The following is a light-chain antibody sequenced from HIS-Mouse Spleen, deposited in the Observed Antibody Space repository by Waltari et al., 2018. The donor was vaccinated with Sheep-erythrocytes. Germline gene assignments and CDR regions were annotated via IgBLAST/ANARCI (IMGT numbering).Light chain of an antibody. CDR2: DVT. CDR1: SSDVGGYNF. CDR3: CSYAGSSTPWV. J-gene: IGLJ3*02. Sequence: QSALTQPASVSGSPGQSITISCTGTSSDVGGYNFVSWYQQHPGKAPKLIIYDVTNRPSGVSNRFSGSRSGNTASLTISGLQAEDEADYYCCSYAGSSTPWVFGGGTKLTAL. V-gene: IGLV2-14*03.